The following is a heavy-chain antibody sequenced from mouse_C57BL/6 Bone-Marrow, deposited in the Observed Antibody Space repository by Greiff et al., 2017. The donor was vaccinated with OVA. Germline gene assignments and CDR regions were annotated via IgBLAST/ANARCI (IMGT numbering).Heavy chain of an antibody. CDR3: TRRGLYGSSHFDV. Sequence: QVQLQQSGAELVRPGASVTLSCKASGYTFTDYEMHWVKQTPVHGLEWIGAIDPETGGTAYNQKFKGKAILTADKSSSTAYMELRSLTSEDSAVYYGTRRGLYGSSHFDVWGKGTTVTVSS. J-gene: IGHJ1*03. V-gene: IGHV1-15*01. D-gene: IGHD1-1*01. CDR1: GYTFTDYE. CDR2: IDPETGGT.